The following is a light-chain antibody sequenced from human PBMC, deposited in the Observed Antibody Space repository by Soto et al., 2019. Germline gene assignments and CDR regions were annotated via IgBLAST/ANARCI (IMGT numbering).Light chain of an antibody. CDR2: GAS. V-gene: IGKV1D-16*01. Sequence: DIQMTQSPPSLSASVGDRVTISCRASEGITNWLGWYQQKPGKAPKSLIYGASSLQSGVPSRFSGSGSGTKFTLTLSNLQPEDFATYYCRRYNIYPITFCGGTKVDI. CDR1: EGITNW. CDR3: RRYNIYPIT. J-gene: IGKJ4*01.